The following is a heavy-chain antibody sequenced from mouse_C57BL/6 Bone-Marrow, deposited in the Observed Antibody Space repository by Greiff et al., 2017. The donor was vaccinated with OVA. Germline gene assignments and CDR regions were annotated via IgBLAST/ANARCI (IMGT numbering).Heavy chain of an antibody. Sequence: EVKLMESGGGLVQPGESLKLSCESNEYEFPSHDMSWVRKTPEKRLELVAAINSDGGSTYYPDTMERRFIISRDNTKKTLYLQMSSLRSEDTALNYGSLWLRRGLEAMDYWGQGTSVTVSS. J-gene: IGHJ4*01. V-gene: IGHV5-2*01. CDR1: EYEFPSHD. CDR3: SLWLRRGLEAMDY. D-gene: IGHD2-2*01. CDR2: INSDGGST.